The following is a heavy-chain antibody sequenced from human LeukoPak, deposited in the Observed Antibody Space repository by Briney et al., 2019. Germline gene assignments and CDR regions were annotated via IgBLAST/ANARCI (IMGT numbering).Heavy chain of an antibody. V-gene: IGHV1-46*01. J-gene: IGHJ6*02. CDR3: ARGSSDYDFWSGLFISRLSPNSMDV. Sequence: ASVKVSCKASGYTFTSYYMHWVRQAPGQGLEWMGIINPSGGSTSYAQKFQGRVTMTRDTSTSTVYMELSSLRSEDTAVYYCARGSSDYDFWSGLFISRLSPNSMDVWGQGTTVTVSS. D-gene: IGHD3-3*01. CDR1: GYTFTSYY. CDR2: INPSGGST.